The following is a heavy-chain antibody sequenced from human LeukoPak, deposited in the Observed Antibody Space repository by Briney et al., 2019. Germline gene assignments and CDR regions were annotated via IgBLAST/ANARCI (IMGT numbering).Heavy chain of an antibody. Sequence: PGGSLRLSCAASGFTFISYGVNWVRQAPGKGLEWVSTISSGGHIYYEDSVKGRFTISRDNAKNSLYLQMNSLRAEDTAVYYCARDQDGGKYYYESSGYSLWGQGSLVTVSS. CDR1: GFTFISYG. J-gene: IGHJ4*02. D-gene: IGHD3-22*01. CDR2: ISSGGHI. CDR3: ARDQDGGKYYYESSGYSL. V-gene: IGHV3-21*01.